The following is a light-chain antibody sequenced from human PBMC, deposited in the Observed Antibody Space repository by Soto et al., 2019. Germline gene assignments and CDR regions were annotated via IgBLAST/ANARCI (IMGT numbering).Light chain of an antibody. V-gene: IGKV3-20*01. Sequence: IVLTQSPAALSLSPGERATLSCRASQSVSTYLTWYQQKPGQAPRLLIYDASNRATGIPARFSGSGSGTDFTLTISRLEPEDFAVYYCQQYGSSPPRTFGQGTKVDIK. CDR1: QSVSTY. CDR2: DAS. J-gene: IGKJ1*01. CDR3: QQYGSSPPRT.